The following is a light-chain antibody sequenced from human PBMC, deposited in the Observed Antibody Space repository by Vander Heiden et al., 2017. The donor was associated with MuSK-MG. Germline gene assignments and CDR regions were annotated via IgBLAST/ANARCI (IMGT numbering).Light chain of an antibody. CDR3: QSYDGIDVL. CDR2: EDN. Sequence: NVLLTQPHSLSESPGQTVTIPCPRSRGNISSNFVQWYQQRPGNSPSIVIYEDNQRPSGVPDRFSGSIDSSSTSASLTISGRKPEVEADYYCQSYDGIDVLFGGGTKLTVL. J-gene: IGLJ2*01. CDR1: RGNISSNF. V-gene: IGLV6-57*01.